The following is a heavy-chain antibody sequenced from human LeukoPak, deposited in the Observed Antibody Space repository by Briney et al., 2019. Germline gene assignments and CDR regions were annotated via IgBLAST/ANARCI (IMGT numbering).Heavy chain of an antibody. V-gene: IGHV1-18*01. J-gene: IGHJ6*03. CDR3: ARGRRYQLLLYYYMDV. D-gene: IGHD2-2*01. CDR2: ISAYNGNT. Sequence: GASVKVSCKASGYTFTSYGISWVRQAPGQGLEWMGWISAYNGNTNYAQKLQGRVTMTTDTSTSTAYMELRSLRSDDTAVYYCARGRRYQLLLYYYMDVWGKGTTVTVSS. CDR1: GYTFTSYG.